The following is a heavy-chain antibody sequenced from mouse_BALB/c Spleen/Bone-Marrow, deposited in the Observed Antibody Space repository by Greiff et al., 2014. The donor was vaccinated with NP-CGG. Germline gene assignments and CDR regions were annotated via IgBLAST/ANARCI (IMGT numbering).Heavy chain of an antibody. J-gene: IGHJ3*01. D-gene: IGHD2-10*02. CDR3: ARQLYGNYAY. CDR2: INPYNGGT. V-gene: IGHV1S30*01. Sequence: VQLQQSGPELVKPGPSVKISCKASGYSFTGYYMHWVKQSHGKSLEWIGEINPYNGGTSHNQKFKGKATLTVDTSSSTAFMELHSLTSEDSLVYYCARQLYGNYAYWGQGTLVTVSA. CDR1: GYSFTGYY.